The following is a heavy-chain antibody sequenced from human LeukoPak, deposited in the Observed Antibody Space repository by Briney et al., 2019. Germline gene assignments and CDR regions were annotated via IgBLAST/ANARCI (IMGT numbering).Heavy chain of an antibody. CDR3: ARVDIVTVPSANFDC. V-gene: IGHV4-39*01. D-gene: IGHD2-2*01. CDR2: IYYSGST. CDR1: GGSISSSNYF. J-gene: IGHJ4*02. Sequence: SETLSLTCTVSGGSISSSNYFWGWIRQPPGKGLEWIGSIYYSGSTYYNSSLKSRVTISADTSTNQFSLKLSSVTAADTAVYYCARVDIVTVPSANFDCWGQGTLVTVSS.